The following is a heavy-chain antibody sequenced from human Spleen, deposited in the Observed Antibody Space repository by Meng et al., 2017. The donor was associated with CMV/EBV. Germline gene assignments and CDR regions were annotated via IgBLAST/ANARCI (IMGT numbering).Heavy chain of an antibody. V-gene: IGHV3-23*01. CDR2: ISGSGGST. D-gene: IGHD2-2*01. Sequence: GESLKISCAASGFTFSSYAMSWVRQAPGKGLEWVSAISGSGGSTYYADSVKGRFTISRDNSKNTLYLQMNSLKTEDTAVYYCTTDIGAVIPSASHYWGQGTLVTVSS. CDR3: TTDIGAVIPSASHY. J-gene: IGHJ4*02. CDR1: GFTFSSYA.